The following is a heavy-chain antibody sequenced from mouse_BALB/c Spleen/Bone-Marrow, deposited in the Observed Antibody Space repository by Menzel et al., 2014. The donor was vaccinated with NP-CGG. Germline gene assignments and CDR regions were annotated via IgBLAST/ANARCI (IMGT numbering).Heavy chain of an antibody. J-gene: IGHJ4*01. Sequence: VQLQQSGAELVKPGASVKLSCTASGFNIKDTYMHWVKQRPEQGLEWIGRIDPANGNTKYDPKFQGKATITVDTSSNTACLQLSSLTSEDTAVYYCARWEYYAMDYWGQGTSVTVSS. D-gene: IGHD4-1*01. V-gene: IGHV14-3*02. CDR1: GFNIKDTY. CDR3: ARWEYYAMDY. CDR2: IDPANGNT.